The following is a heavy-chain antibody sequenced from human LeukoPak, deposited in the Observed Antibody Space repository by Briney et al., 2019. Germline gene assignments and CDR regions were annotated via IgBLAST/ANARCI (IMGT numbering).Heavy chain of an antibody. CDR3: ARDRNHDFWSGYSDY. CDR1: GYTFTSYG. Sequence: ASVKVSCKASGYTFTSYGISWVRQAPGQGPEWMGWISAYNGNTNYAQKLQGRVTMTTDTSTSTAYMELRSLRSDDTAVYYCARDRNHDFWSGYSDYWGQGTLVTVSS. D-gene: IGHD3-3*01. V-gene: IGHV1-18*01. CDR2: ISAYNGNT. J-gene: IGHJ4*02.